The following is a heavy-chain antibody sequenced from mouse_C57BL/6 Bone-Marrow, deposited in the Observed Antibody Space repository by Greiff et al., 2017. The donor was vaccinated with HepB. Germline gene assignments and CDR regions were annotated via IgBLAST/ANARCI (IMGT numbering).Heavy chain of an antibody. D-gene: IGHD2-1*01. CDR1: GYAFSSYW. J-gene: IGHJ4*01. CDR3: AREVGNYVLYYAMDY. V-gene: IGHV1-80*01. Sequence: VQLVESGAELVKPGASVKISCKASGYAFSSYWMNWVKQRPGKGLEWIGQIYPGDGDTNYNGKFKGKATLTADKSSSTAYMQLSSLTSEDSAVYFCAREVGNYVLYYAMDYWGQGTSVTVSS. CDR2: IYPGDGDT.